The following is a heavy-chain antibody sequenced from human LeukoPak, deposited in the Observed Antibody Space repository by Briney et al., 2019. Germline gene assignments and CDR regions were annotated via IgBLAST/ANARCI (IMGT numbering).Heavy chain of an antibody. D-gene: IGHD3-9*01. V-gene: IGHV4-34*01. CDR2: INHSGST. Sequence: PSETLSLTCAVYGGSFSGYYWSWIRQPPGKGLEWIGEINHSGSTNYNPSLKSRVTISVDTSKNQFSLKLSSVTAADTAVYYCARHVIIRYFDWLLLRDTNWFDPWGQGTLVTVSS. CDR3: ARHVIIRYFDWLLLRDTNWFDP. J-gene: IGHJ5*02. CDR1: GGSFSGYY.